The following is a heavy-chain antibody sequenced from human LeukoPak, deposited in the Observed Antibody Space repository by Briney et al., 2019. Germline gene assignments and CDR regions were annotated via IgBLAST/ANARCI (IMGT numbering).Heavy chain of an antibody. J-gene: IGHJ5*02. CDR2: VYYSGST. CDR3: ARASFNVVFGNWFDP. D-gene: IGHD2-8*01. V-gene: IGHV4-39*01. Sequence: PSETLSLTCTVSSGSIGSSSNYWGWIRQAPGKGLEWIGNVYYSGSTFYNPSLKSRVTISVDTSKNQFSLKLRSVTTADTAIYYCARASFNVVFGNWFDPWGQGTLVTVSS. CDR1: SGSIGSSSNY.